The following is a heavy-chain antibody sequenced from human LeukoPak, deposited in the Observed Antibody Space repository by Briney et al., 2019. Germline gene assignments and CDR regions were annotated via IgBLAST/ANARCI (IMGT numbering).Heavy chain of an antibody. CDR2: ISSSGSTI. Sequence: GGSLRLSCAASGFTFSSYEMNWVRQAPGKGLEWVSYISSSGSTIYYADSVKGRFTISRDSAKNSLYLQMNSLRAEDTAVYYCARDLAPYYYDSSGYSDYWGQGTLVTVSS. CDR1: GFTFSSYE. D-gene: IGHD3-22*01. V-gene: IGHV3-48*03. CDR3: ARDLAPYYYDSSGYSDY. J-gene: IGHJ4*02.